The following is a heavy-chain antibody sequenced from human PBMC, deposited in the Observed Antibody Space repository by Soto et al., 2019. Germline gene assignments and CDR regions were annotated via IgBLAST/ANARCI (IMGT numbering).Heavy chain of an antibody. J-gene: IGHJ6*02. V-gene: IGHV1-18*04. Sequence: QVQLVQSGAEVKKPGASVKVSCKASGYTLTSYGISWVRQAPGQGLEWMGWISAYNGNTNYAQKLQGRVTMTTDTSTSTAYMELRSLRSDDTAVYYCARLHGSGDLGYYYYYGMDVWGQGTTVNVSS. CDR2: ISAYNGNT. D-gene: IGHD2-21*01. CDR1: GYTLTSYG. CDR3: ARLHGSGDLGYYYYYGMDV.